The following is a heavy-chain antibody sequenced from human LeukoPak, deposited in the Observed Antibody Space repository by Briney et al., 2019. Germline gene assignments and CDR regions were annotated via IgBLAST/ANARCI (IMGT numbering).Heavy chain of an antibody. D-gene: IGHD6-6*01. CDR2: IIPIFGTT. CDR3: ARNPRYSSSLSYFDY. V-gene: IGHV1-69*05. Sequence: SVKVSCKASGYTFTGYYMHWVRQAPGQGLGWMGWIIPIFGTTNYAQKFQGRVTITTDESTSTAYMELSSLRSEDTAVYYCARNPRYSSSLSYFDYWGQGTLVTVSS. CDR1: GYTFTGYY. J-gene: IGHJ4*02.